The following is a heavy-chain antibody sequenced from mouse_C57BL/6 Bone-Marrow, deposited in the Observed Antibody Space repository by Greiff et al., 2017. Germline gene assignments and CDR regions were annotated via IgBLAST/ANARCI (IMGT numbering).Heavy chain of an antibody. Sequence: EVQLQESGGGLVQPGGSLKLSCAASGIDFSRYWMSWVRRAPGKGLEWIGEINPDSSTINYAPSLKDKFLISRNNAKNTLYLQMSKVRSEDTALDSCARRCDYYGGSPWYFDGWGTGTTVTVSS. CDR2: INPDSSTI. CDR3: ARRCDYYGGSPWYFDG. D-gene: IGHD1-1*01. V-gene: IGHV4-1*01. J-gene: IGHJ1*03. CDR1: GIDFSRYW.